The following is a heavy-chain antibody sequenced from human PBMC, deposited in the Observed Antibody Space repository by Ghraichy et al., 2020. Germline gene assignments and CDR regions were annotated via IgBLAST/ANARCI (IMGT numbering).Heavy chain of an antibody. V-gene: IGHV4-39*01. D-gene: IGHD4-17*01. CDR1: GGSISSSSYY. J-gene: IGHJ4*02. Sequence: ETLSLTCTVSGGSISSSSYYWGWIRQPPGKGLEWIGSIYYSGSTYYNPSLKSRVTISVDTSKNQFSLKLSSVTAADTAVYYCARLADYGDYDFDYWGQGTLVTVSS. CDR3: ARLADYGDYDFDY. CDR2: IYYSGST.